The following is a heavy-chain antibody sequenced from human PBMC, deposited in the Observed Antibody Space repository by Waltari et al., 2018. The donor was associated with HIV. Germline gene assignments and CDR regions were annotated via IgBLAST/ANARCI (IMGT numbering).Heavy chain of an antibody. CDR2: ISYDGSKD. Sequence: QVHLVESGGGVVQPGTSLRLSCAASGFSFSNYAMTWVRQAPGRGLEWVALISYDGSKDFYADSVKDRFIISRDNSRNTLYLKLNNMRVEDTAVYFCARDGIQLWGAWYFDLWGSGTLITVSS. CDR3: ARDGIQLWGAWYFDL. J-gene: IGHJ2*01. V-gene: IGHV3-30*01. CDR1: GFSFSNYA. D-gene: IGHD1-1*01.